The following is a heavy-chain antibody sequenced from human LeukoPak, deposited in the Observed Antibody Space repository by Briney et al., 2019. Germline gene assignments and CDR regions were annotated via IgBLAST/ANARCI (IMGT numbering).Heavy chain of an antibody. CDR2: ITTSNSLV. Sequence: PGGSLRLSCAASGFTFSSYDMNWVRQAPGKGLEWVSYITTSNSLVYYADSVKGRFTISRDNSKNTLYLQMNSLRPEATAVYYCTRSLWSRINYCSDGVCYNWFGPWGQGPLVTVSS. CDR1: GFTFSSYD. V-gene: IGHV3-48*01. J-gene: IGHJ5*02. CDR3: TRSLWSRINYCSDGVCYNWFGP. D-gene: IGHD2-15*01.